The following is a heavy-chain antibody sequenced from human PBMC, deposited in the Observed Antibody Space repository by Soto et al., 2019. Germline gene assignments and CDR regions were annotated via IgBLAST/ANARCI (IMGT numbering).Heavy chain of an antibody. Sequence: QVQLVQSGAAVKKPGSSVKVSCKASGGTFSSYAISWVRQAPGQGLEWMGGIIPIFGTANYAQQFQGRVTITADESTSTAYMELSSLRSEDTAVYYWASPPGGCSGVSCPYYYYGMDVWGQGTTVTVSS. CDR3: ASPPGGCSGVSCPYYYYGMDV. D-gene: IGHD2-15*01. J-gene: IGHJ6*02. CDR2: IIPIFGTA. V-gene: IGHV1-69*12. CDR1: GGTFSSYA.